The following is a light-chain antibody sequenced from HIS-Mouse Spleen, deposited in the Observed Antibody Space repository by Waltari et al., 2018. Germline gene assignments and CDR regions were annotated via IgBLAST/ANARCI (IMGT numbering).Light chain of an antibody. V-gene: IGKV3-15*01. Sequence: EIVMTQSPATLSVSPGERATLSCRASQSVSSNLAWYQQKPGQAPRLLIYGATTRATGIPARFSGSGSGTEFTLTISSMQSEDFAVYYCQQYNNWPPVTFGGGTKVEIK. CDR3: QQYNNWPPVT. J-gene: IGKJ4*01. CDR2: GAT. CDR1: QSVSSN.